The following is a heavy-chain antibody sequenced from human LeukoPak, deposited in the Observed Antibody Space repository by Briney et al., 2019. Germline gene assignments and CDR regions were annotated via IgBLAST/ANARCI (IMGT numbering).Heavy chain of an antibody. CDR2: ISAYNGNT. V-gene: IGHV1-18*01. D-gene: IGHD3-3*01. CDR1: GYTFTSYG. CDR3: ARDMIPRITIFGVVIIPDY. Sequence: ASVKVSCKASGYTFTSYGISWVRQAPGQELEWMGWISAYNGNTNYAQKLQGRVTMTTDTSTSTAYMELRSLRSDDTAVYYCARDMIPRITIFGVVIIPDYWGQGTLVTVSS. J-gene: IGHJ4*02.